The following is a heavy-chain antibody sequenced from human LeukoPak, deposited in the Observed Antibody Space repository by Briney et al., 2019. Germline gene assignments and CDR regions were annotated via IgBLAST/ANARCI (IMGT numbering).Heavy chain of an antibody. CDR2: MNPNSGNT. CDR1: GYTFTSYD. J-gene: IGHJ5*02. V-gene: IGHV1-8*01. Sequence: ASVKVSCKASGYTFTSYDINWVRQATGQGLELMGWMNPNSGNTGYAQKLQGRGTITSSTSTSTAFMELGSLRSEDTAVYYCARGGASAAARRFDPWGQGTLVTVSS. D-gene: IGHD6-13*01. CDR3: ARGGASAAARRFDP.